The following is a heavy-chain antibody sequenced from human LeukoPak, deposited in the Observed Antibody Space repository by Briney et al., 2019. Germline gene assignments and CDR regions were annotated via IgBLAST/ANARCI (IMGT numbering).Heavy chain of an antibody. CDR3: ARSRSDDILTSSTWYYFDY. D-gene: IGHD3-9*01. J-gene: IGHJ4*02. V-gene: IGHV4-59*01. Sequence: SETLSLTCTVSGGSISNYYWSWIRQPPGKGLEWIGYIYYSGSTNYNPSLKSRATISLDTSKSQFSLKLSSVTAADTAVHYCARSRSDDILTSSTWYYFDYWGQGTLVTVSS. CDR1: GGSISNYY. CDR2: IYYSGST.